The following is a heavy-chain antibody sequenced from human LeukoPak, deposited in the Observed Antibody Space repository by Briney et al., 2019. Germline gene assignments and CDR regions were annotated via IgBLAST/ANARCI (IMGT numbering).Heavy chain of an antibody. V-gene: IGHV4-59*01. CDR2: IYYGGSST. J-gene: IGHJ6*02. CDR1: GGSMSGFF. Sequence: SETLSLTCTVSGGSMSGFFWTWIRQPPGRELEWIGSIYYGGSSTKYNPSLKSRVTISVDTSKSQFSLNLNSATAADTAVYYCARTSRHFYGSGTNLTPWPAGMDVWGQGTTVTVSS. D-gene: IGHD3-10*01. CDR3: ARTSRHFYGSGTNLTPWPAGMDV.